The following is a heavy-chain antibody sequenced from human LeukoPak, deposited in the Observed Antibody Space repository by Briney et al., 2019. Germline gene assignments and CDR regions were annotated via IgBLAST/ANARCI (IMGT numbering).Heavy chain of an antibody. J-gene: IGHJ5*02. CDR2: ISYDGSNK. Sequence: GRSLRPSCAASGFTFSSYATHWVRQAPSKGLEWVVVISYDGSNKYYADSVKGRFTISRDNSKNTLYLQMNSLRAEDTAVYYCAREIPGAGFDPWGQGTLVTVSS. CDR1: GFTFSSYA. V-gene: IGHV3-30*04. CDR3: AREIPGAGFDP.